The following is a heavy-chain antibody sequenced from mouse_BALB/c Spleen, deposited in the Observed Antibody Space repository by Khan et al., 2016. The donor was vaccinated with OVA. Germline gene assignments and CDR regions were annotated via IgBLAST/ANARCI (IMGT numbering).Heavy chain of an antibody. CDR2: ISDGGSYT. CDR1: GFTFSDYY. J-gene: IGHJ3*01. CDR3: ARGYYGDPFAY. Sequence: EVQLLETGGGLVKPGGSLKLSCAASGFTFSDYYMYWVRQTPEKRLEWVATISDGGSYTYYPDSVKGRFTISRDDAKNNLYLQMSSLKSEDTAMYYCARGYYGDPFAYWGQGLWSLSLQ. D-gene: IGHD2-13*01. V-gene: IGHV5-4*02.